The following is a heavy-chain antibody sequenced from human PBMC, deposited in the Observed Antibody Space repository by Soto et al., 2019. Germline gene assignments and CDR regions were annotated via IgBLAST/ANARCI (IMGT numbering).Heavy chain of an antibody. J-gene: IGHJ4*02. D-gene: IGHD5-12*01. CDR2: IKTNANGGTT. CDR1: GFLFSNAW. CDR3: TGGDIAGDFYY. V-gene: IGHV3-15*01. Sequence: EVQMVESGGGLVKPGGSLRLSCAASGFLFSNAWMSWVRQAPGKGLEWVGRIKTNANGGTTDYATPVKGRFTVSRDDSKNTVYLQMNSLRTEDTAVYYCTGGDIAGDFYYWGQGTLVTVSS.